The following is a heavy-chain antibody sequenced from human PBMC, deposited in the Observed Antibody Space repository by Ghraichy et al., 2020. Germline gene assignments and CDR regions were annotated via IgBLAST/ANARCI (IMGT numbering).Heavy chain of an antibody. V-gene: IGHV4-59*01. Sequence: SKTLSLTCTVSGGSISPYYWSWIRQPPGKGLEWIGYISYTGSTNYNPSLGSRVTISIDASKTQFSLQLRSVSAADTGFYYCARGGSLDYWGQGILVTVSS. CDR3: ARGGSLDY. CDR1: GGSISPYY. CDR2: ISYTGST. J-gene: IGHJ4*02. D-gene: IGHD3-10*01.